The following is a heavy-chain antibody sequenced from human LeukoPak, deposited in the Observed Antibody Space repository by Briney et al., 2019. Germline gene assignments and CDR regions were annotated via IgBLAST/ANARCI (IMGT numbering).Heavy chain of an antibody. CDR3: ARANPPKQLWLLDY. J-gene: IGHJ4*02. CDR2: IWYDGSNK. D-gene: IGHD5-18*01. V-gene: IGHV3-33*01. Sequence: GGSLRLSCAASGFTLSSYGMHWVRQAPGKGLEWVAVIWYDGSNKYYADSVKGRFTISRDNSKNTLYLQMNSLRAEDTAVYYCARANPPKQLWLLDYWGQGTLVTVSS. CDR1: GFTLSSYG.